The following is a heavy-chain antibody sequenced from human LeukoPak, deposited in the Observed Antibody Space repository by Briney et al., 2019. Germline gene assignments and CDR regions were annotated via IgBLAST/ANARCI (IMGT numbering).Heavy chain of an antibody. D-gene: IGHD3-10*01. CDR2: INPNSGGT. J-gene: IGHJ5*02. V-gene: IGHV1-2*06. CDR3: ARPPKGLLWFGELITPDTDNWFDP. CDR1: GYTFTGYY. Sequence: GASVKVSCKASGYTFTGYYMHWVRQAPGQGLEWMGRINPNSGGTNYAQKFQGRVTMTRDTSISTAYMELSRLRSDDTAVYYCARPPKGLLWFGELITPDTDNWFDPWGQGTLVTVSS.